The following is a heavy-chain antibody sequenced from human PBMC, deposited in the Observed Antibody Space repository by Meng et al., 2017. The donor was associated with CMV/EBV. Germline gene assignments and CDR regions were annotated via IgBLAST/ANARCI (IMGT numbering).Heavy chain of an antibody. CDR1: GGSISSYY. J-gene: IGHJ2*01. Sequence: GGSISSYYWRWIRQTAGKGLEWIGRIYTSGSTTYTPSLKSRVTMSVDTSKNQFYLKLSSVTAADTAVYYCERDRTKPRVARNWYFDLWGRGTLVTVSS. CDR3: ERDRTKPRVARNWYFDL. CDR2: IYTSGST. D-gene: IGHD2-8*01. V-gene: IGHV4-4*07.